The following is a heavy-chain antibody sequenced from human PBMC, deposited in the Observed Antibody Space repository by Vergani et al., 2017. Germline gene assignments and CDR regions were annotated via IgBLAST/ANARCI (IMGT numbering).Heavy chain of an antibody. CDR3: ARHNYCGSVTPGWFYP. Sequence: EVQLVQSGAEVKQPGESLKISCKGSGYSFTSYWIGWVRQMPGKGLEWMGIIYPGDSDTRYSPSFQVQVTISADKSISTAYLQWSSLKASDTAMYYWARHNYCGSVTPGWFYPWGQGRLVTVSS. D-gene: IGHD3-10*01. V-gene: IGHV5-51*01. J-gene: IGHJ5*02. CDR2: IYPGDSDT. CDR1: GYSFTSYW.